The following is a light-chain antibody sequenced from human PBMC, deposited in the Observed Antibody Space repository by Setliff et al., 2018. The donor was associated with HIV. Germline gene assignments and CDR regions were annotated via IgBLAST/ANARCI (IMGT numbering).Light chain of an antibody. J-gene: IGLJ1*01. CDR2: DDG. CDR1: NIGSKN. Sequence: SYELTQPVSVSVAPGKTARITCGGNNIGSKNVHWYQQKPGQAPVLVIYDDGDRPSGIPERFSGSNSGTTATLTISRVEAGDEADYYCQVWDSRSDHVVFGTGTKGTVL. V-gene: IGLV3-21*03. CDR3: QVWDSRSDHVV.